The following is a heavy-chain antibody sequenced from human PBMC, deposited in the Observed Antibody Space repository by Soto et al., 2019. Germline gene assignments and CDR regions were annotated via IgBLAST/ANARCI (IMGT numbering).Heavy chain of an antibody. CDR2: INGDASTT. CDR1: GFTFSNYW. V-gene: IGHV3-74*01. J-gene: IGHJ4*02. CDR3: TRGGTSATYWGLFDY. D-gene: IGHD7-27*01. Sequence: GGSLRLSCAASGFTFSNYWTHWIRQAPGKGLVWVSRINGDASTTTYADFVKGRFTISRDNAKNTLYLQMDSLGADDTAVYYCTRGGTSATYWGLFDYWGQGALVTVSS.